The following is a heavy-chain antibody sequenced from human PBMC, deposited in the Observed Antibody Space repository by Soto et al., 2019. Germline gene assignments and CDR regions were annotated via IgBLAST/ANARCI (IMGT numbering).Heavy chain of an antibody. Sequence: VNVSCKASGYTFTGYYMHCVRQATGQGLEWMGWINPNSGGTNYAQKFQGWVTMTRDTSISTAYMELSRLRSDDTAVYYRERTESGYSYAFSDVWGQGTTVTVSS. J-gene: IGHJ6*02. V-gene: IGHV1-2*04. D-gene: IGHD5-18*01. CDR1: GYTFTGYY. CDR2: INPNSGGT. CDR3: ERTESGYSYAFSDV.